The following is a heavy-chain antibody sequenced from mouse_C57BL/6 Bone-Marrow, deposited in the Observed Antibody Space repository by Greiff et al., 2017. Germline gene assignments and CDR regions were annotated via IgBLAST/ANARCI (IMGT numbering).Heavy chain of an antibody. V-gene: IGHV1-26*01. D-gene: IGHD1-1*01. CDR3: ANYCGSYWYFDV. J-gene: IGHJ1*03. CDR1: GYTFTDYY. CDR2: INPNNGGT. Sequence: EVQLQQSGPELVKPGASVKISCKASGYTFTDYYMNWVKQSHGKSLEWIGDINPNNGGTSYNQKFKGKATLTVDKSSSTAYMALRSLTSEDSAVYYCANYCGSYWYFDVWGTGTTVTVSS.